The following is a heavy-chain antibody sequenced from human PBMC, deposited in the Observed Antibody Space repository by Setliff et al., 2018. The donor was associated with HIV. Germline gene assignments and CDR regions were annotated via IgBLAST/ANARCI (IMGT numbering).Heavy chain of an antibody. Sequence: PGGSLRLSCAASGFTFSDYYMTWIRQAPGKGLEWISYISNSRTTTSYADSVKGRFTISRDNAKNSLYLQMNSLRAEDTAVYYCAKAPLTIVATGGEDCWGQGTLVTVSS. V-gene: IGHV3-11*01. D-gene: IGHD6-13*01. CDR3: AKAPLTIVATGGEDC. CDR2: ISNSRTTT. J-gene: IGHJ4*02. CDR1: GFTFSDYY.